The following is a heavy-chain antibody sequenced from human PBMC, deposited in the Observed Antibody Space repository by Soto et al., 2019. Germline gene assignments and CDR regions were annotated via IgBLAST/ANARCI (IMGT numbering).Heavy chain of an antibody. V-gene: IGHV2-5*01. D-gene: IGHD5-12*01. Sequence: QITLKKSGPTLVKPTQTLTLTCTFSVFSLTTAGAGVGWIRQPPGKALELLALTYWNDDTRYNPSLRSRLTITKYTSKNLVVLTLTNMDRVDTATFYCAPRGYVNFPRYNWFDPWGQGILVIGSS. CDR3: APRGYVNFPRYNWFDP. CDR1: VFSLTTAGAG. J-gene: IGHJ5*02. CDR2: TYWNDDT.